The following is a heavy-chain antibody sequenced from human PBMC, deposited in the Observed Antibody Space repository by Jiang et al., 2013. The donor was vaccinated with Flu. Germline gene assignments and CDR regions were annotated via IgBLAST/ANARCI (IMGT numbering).Heavy chain of an antibody. CDR1: GFIFSSYS. D-gene: IGHD5-18*01. CDR2: ISSSSRTI. Sequence: AASGFIFSSYSMELGPARRPGKGLEWLSHISSSSRTIYYADSVKGRFTISRDNAKNSVYLQMNSLRDEDTAVYYCARDPDTPLVRVFDHWGQ. CDR3: ARDPDTPLVRVFDH. V-gene: IGHV3-48*02. J-gene: IGHJ4*02.